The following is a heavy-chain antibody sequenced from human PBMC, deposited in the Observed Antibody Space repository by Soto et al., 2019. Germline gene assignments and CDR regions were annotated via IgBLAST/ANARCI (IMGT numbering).Heavy chain of an antibody. Sequence: QVQLVQSGAEVKKPGASVKVSCKASGYTFINYDINWVRQATGQGLEWIGWMNPNSGDTGYAQKLQGRVTMTRDTSISTAYMELSSLRSDDTAVYYCARGDGSYYGSGSYFDSWGQGTLVTVSS. J-gene: IGHJ5*01. CDR1: GYTFINYD. CDR3: ARGDGSYYGSGSYFDS. D-gene: IGHD3-10*01. CDR2: MNPNSGDT. V-gene: IGHV1-8*01.